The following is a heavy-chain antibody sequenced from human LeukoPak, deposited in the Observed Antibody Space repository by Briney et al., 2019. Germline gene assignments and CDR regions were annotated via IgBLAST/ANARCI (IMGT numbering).Heavy chain of an antibody. CDR1: GGSISSSSYY. D-gene: IGHD6-19*01. J-gene: IGHJ6*03. CDR2: IYYSGST. Sequence: SETLSLTCTVSGGSISSSSYYWGWIRQPPGKGLEWIGSIYYSGSTYYNPSLKSRVTISVDTSKNQFSLKLSSVTAADTAVYYCARADSSGWYFSSYYYMDVWGKGTTVTISS. V-gene: IGHV4-39*01. CDR3: ARADSSGWYFSSYYYMDV.